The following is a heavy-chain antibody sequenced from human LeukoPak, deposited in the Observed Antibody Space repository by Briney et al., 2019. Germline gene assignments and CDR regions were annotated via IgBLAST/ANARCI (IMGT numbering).Heavy chain of an antibody. CDR1: GYSFTSYW. CDR3: ARSSDSSGYYDYFDY. Sequence: GESLKISCKGSGYSFTSYWIGWVRQMPGKGLEWMAIIYPGDSDTRYSPSLEGQVTISADKSIRTAYLQWSSLKASDTAMYYCARSSDSSGYYDYFDYWGQGTLVTVSS. J-gene: IGHJ4*02. D-gene: IGHD3-22*01. CDR2: IYPGDSDT. V-gene: IGHV5-51*01.